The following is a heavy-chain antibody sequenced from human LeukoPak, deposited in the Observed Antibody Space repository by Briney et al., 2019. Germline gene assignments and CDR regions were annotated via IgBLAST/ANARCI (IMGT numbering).Heavy chain of an antibody. CDR2: TFKSGST. V-gene: IGHV4-4*09. J-gene: IGHJ4*02. CDR3: ATIAVTGGFDY. D-gene: IGHD6-19*01. CDR1: GDSISRYS. Sequence: SETLSLTCIVSGDSISRYSWSWVRQPSGKGLDWITYTFKSGSTYYNPFLKSRVTISVDTSKNQFSLKLSSVTAADTTVYYCATIAVTGGFDYWGQGTLVTVSS.